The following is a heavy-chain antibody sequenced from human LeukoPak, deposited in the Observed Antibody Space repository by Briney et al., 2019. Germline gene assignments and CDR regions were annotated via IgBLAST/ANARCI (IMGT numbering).Heavy chain of an antibody. D-gene: IGHD3-3*01. J-gene: IGHJ4*02. V-gene: IGHV3-23*01. CDR3: AKPYYDFWSGYFYYFDY. CDR2: ISGSGGST. CDR1: GFTFSSYA. Sequence: GGSLRLSCAASGFTFSSYAVRWVRQAPGKGLEWVSAISGSGGSTYYADSVKGRFTISRDNSKNTLYLQMNSLRAEDTAVYYCAKPYYDFWSGYFYYFDYWGQGTLVTVSS.